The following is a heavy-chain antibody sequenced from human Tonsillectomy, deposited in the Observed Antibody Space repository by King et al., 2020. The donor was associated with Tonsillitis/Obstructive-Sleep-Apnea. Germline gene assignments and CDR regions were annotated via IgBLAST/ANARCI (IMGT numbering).Heavy chain of an antibody. J-gene: IGHJ5*02. V-gene: IGHV4-34*01. CDR2: INHSGST. Sequence: VQLQQWGAGLLKPSETLSLTCAVYGGSFSGYYWSWIRQPPGKGLEWIGEINHSGSTNYNPSLKSRVTISVATSKNQFSLKLSSVTAADTAVYYCARAWITIFGVVIKANWFDPWGQGTLVTVSS. D-gene: IGHD3-3*01. CDR3: ARAWITIFGVVIKANWFDP. CDR1: GGSFSGYY.